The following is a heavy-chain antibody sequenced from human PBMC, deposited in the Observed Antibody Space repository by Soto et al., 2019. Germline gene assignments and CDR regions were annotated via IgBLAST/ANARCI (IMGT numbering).Heavy chain of an antibody. V-gene: IGHV3-7*01. J-gene: IGHJ4*02. D-gene: IGHD2-2*01. Sequence: EVQLVQSGGDLVQPGGSLRLSCVASGFTFSTYWMTWVRQAPGMGLEWVAGIKEDASEELYVDSVKGRFSVSRDNAKNSLYLQLNSLSPEDTAGYYCAAAISSPFSNFDYWGQGSLVTVSS. CDR2: IKEDASEE. CDR3: AAAISSPFSNFDY. CDR1: GFTFSTYW.